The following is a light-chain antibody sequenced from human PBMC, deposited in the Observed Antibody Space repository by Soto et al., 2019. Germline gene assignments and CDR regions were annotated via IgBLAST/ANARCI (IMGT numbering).Light chain of an antibody. V-gene: IGKV1-5*03. CDR1: ESVSSW. CDR3: QQYSSYPWT. Sequence: DIQMTQSPSTLSASVGDRVTITCRASESVSSWLAWYQQNPGKAPKLLIYKASSLESGVPSRFSDSGSGTEFTLTISSLQPDDFATYYCQQYSSYPWTFGQGTKVEIK. J-gene: IGKJ1*01. CDR2: KAS.